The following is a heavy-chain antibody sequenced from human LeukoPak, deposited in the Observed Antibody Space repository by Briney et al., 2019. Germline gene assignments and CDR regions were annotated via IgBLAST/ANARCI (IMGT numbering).Heavy chain of an antibody. CDR1: GFTFSNAW. CDR2: ISGSGGST. Sequence: GGSLRLSCAASGFTFSNAWMSWVRQAPGKGLEWVSAISGSGGSTYYADSVKGRFTISRDNSKNTLYLQMNSLRAEDTAVYYCAKDPGYSSGWYSDYWGQGTLVTVSS. D-gene: IGHD6-19*01. CDR3: AKDPGYSSGWYSDY. V-gene: IGHV3-23*01. J-gene: IGHJ4*02.